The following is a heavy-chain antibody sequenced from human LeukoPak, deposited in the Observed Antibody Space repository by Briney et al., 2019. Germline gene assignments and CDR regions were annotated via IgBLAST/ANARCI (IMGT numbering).Heavy chain of an antibody. Sequence: GGSLRLSCAASGFTFSSYWMHWVRQAPGKGLAWVSRINSDGSRTSYADSVKGRFTISRDNAENTLYLQMNSLRVEDTAVYYCARKGMTTGTFDPWGQGTLVTVSS. CDR3: ARKGMTTGTFDP. V-gene: IGHV3-74*01. D-gene: IGHD4-11*01. CDR2: INSDGSRT. CDR1: GFTFSSYW. J-gene: IGHJ5*02.